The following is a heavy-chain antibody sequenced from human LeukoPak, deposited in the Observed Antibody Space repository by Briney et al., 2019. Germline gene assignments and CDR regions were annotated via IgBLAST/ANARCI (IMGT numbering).Heavy chain of an antibody. J-gene: IGHJ4*02. CDR2: VSAYNGNR. V-gene: IGHV1-18*01. CDR1: GYTFTSYG. D-gene: IGHD1-26*01. Sequence: ASVKVSCKASGYTFTSYGINWGRHAPGQGHEWVGCVSAYNGNRKYSKNVQGRVTMTTDASTRTAYIELRSLRADDTVVYCCARGLGGSGSYFLTFDYWGEGTLVTVSS. CDR3: ARGLGGSGSYFLTFDY.